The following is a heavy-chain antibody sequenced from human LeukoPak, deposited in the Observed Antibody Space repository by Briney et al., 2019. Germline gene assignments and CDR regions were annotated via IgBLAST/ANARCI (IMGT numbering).Heavy chain of an antibody. J-gene: IGHJ4*02. Sequence: PGRSLRLSCAASGFTFSSYGMHWVCQAPRKGMEWEAGIWYDGSNKYYADSVKGRFTISRDNSKNTLYLQMNSLRAEDTAVYYCAKFWGGGSYQAADYWGRGTLVTVSS. V-gene: IGHV3-33*06. D-gene: IGHD1-26*01. CDR3: AKFWGGGSYQAADY. CDR2: IWYDGSNK. CDR1: GFTFSSYG.